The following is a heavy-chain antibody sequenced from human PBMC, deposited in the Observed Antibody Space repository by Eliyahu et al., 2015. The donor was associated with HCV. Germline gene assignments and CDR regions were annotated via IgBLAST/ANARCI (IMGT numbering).Heavy chain of an antibody. Sequence: QVQLQESGPGLVKPSEXLSLTXTVSGGXXXXYSWSWIRQPPGXGLEWIGYIHYSGSTNYNPSLKSRVTISVDTPKNQFSLNLTSVTAADTAMYYCASGGGGIAVTGTGGWFDPWGQGTLVTVSS. CDR3: ASGGGGIAVTGTGGWFDP. V-gene: IGHV4-59*01. CDR2: IHYSGST. CDR1: GGXXXXYS. J-gene: IGHJ5*02. D-gene: IGHD6-19*01.